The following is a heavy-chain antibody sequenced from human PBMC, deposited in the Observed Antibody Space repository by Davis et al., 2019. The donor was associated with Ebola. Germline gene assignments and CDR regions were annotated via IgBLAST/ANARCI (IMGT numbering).Heavy chain of an antibody. J-gene: IGHJ6*02. CDR2: IYSGGST. CDR1: GFTFSSYS. CDR3: ARDSRWNYETMDV. D-gene: IGHD1-7*01. Sequence: GESLKISCAASGFTFSSYSMSWVRQAPGKGLEWVSVIYSGGSTYYADSVTGRFTISRDNSKNTLYLQMNSLRAEDTAVYYCARDSRWNYETMDVWGQGTTVTVSS. V-gene: IGHV3-66*01.